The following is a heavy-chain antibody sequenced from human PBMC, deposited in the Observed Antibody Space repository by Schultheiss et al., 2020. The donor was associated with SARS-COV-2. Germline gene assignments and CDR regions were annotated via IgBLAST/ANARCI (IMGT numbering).Heavy chain of an antibody. Sequence: GGSLRLSCAASGFTFSSYSMNWVRQAPGKGLEWVSAISGGGGSSYYADSVKGRFTISRDNSKNTLYLQMNSLRAEDTAVYYCARDAPGWELPSSIPYYYGMDVWGQGTTVTVSS. CDR1: GFTFSSYS. CDR3: ARDAPGWELPSSIPYYYGMDV. V-gene: IGHV3-23*01. J-gene: IGHJ6*02. CDR2: ISGGGGSS. D-gene: IGHD1-26*01.